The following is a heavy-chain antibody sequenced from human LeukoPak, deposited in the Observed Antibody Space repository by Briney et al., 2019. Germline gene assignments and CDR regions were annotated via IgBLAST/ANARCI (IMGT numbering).Heavy chain of an antibody. CDR3: ARDGSSSWYGWFDP. CDR2: ISYDGSNK. J-gene: IGHJ5*02. D-gene: IGHD6-13*01. V-gene: IGHV3-30-3*01. Sequence: GGSLRLSCAASGFTFSSYAMHWVRQAPGKGLEWVAVISYDGSNKYYADSVKGRFTISRDNSKNTLYLQMNSLRAEDTAEYYCARDGSSSWYGWFDPWGQGTLVTVSS. CDR1: GFTFSSYA.